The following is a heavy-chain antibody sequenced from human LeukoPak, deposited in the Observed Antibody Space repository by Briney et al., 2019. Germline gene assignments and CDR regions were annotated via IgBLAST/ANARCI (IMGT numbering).Heavy chain of an antibody. J-gene: IGHJ4*02. CDR3: ARDDCSSTRCYTADY. Sequence: PGGSLRLSCAASGFTFSTSSMNWVRQVPGKGLEWVSSISSASTFIHHANSVKGRFTISRDNANKSVYLQMNSLRAEDTAVYYCARDDCSSTRCYTADYWGQGILVTVSS. CDR1: GFTFSTSS. V-gene: IGHV3-21*01. CDR2: ISSASTFI. D-gene: IGHD2-2*02.